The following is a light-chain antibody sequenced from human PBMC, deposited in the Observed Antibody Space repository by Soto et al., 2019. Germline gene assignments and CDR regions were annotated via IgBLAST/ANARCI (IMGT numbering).Light chain of an antibody. CDR2: EDN. J-gene: IGLJ2*01. CDR3: CAFVRSNALL. CDR1: SSDVGSYNL. Sequence: QSALTQRASVSGSPGQSITISCTGTSSDVGSYNLVSWYQHHPGKAPKFIIYEDNKRPSGVSNRFSGSKSGNTASLTISGLQAEDEADYYCCAFVRSNALLFGGGTKLTVL. V-gene: IGLV2-23*01.